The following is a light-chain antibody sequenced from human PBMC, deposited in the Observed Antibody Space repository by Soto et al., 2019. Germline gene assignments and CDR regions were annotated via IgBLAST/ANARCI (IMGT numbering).Light chain of an antibody. CDR1: QSVSSY. V-gene: IGKV3-11*01. CDR2: DAS. Sequence: EIVLTQSPATLSLSPGERATLSCRASQSVSSYLAWYQQKPGQAPRLLIYDASNRATGIPARFSGSGSGTDFHLPISSLEPEDFAVYYCQQRSNWPRTFGQGTKLEIK. CDR3: QQRSNWPRT. J-gene: IGKJ2*01.